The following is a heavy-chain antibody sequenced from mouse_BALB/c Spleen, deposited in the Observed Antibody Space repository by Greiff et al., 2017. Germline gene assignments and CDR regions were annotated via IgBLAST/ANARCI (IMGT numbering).Heavy chain of an antibody. CDR3: NAGAAWFAY. J-gene: IGHJ3*01. V-gene: IGHV14-4*02. CDR1: GFNIKDYY. Sequence: VQLKQSGAELVRSGASVKLSCTASGFNIKDYYMHWVKQRPEQGLEWIGWIDPENGDTEYAPKFQGKATMTADTSSNTAYLQLSSLTSEDTAVYYCNAGAAWFAYWGQGTLVTVSA. CDR2: IDPENGDT.